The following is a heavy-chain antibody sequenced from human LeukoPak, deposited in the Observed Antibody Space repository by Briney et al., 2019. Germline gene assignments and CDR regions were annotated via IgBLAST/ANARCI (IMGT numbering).Heavy chain of an antibody. CDR1: GFTVSSNY. CDR2: IYSGGST. Sequence: PGGSLRLSCAASGFTVSSNYMSWVRQAPGKGLEWVSVIYSGGSTNYADSVKGRFTISRDNFKNTLYLQMNSLRTEDTAVYYCATAEILPDYWGQGTLVTVSS. J-gene: IGHJ4*02. D-gene: IGHD3-10*01. CDR3: ATAEILPDY. V-gene: IGHV3-53*05.